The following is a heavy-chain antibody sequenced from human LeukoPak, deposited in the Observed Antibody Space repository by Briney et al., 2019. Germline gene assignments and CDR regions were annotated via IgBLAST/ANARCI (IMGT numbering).Heavy chain of an antibody. J-gene: IGHJ4*02. Sequence: PGGSLRLSCAASGLTFSSYSMNWVRQAPGKGLEWVSSISSSSSYIYYADSVKGRFTISRDNAKNSLYLQMNSLRAEDTAVYYCARELRSIAVVVDYWGQGTLVTVSS. D-gene: IGHD6-19*01. CDR3: ARELRSIAVVVDY. CDR2: ISSSSSYI. CDR1: GLTFSSYS. V-gene: IGHV3-21*01.